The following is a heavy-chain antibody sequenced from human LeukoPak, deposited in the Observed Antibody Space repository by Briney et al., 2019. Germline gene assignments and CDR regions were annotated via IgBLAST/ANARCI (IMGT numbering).Heavy chain of an antibody. CDR3: TRRTYSTYMDV. V-gene: IGHV4-39*01. CDR2: MYSTGGGR. J-gene: IGHJ6*03. Sequence: SETLSLTCTVSGGSMITDTFYWVWIRQPPGKWLEWIANMYSTGGGRKYNRSLTNRVSISVDTSKNQFFLNLNSVTAADTAIYYCTRRTYSTYMDVWGQGTTVTVSS. D-gene: IGHD1-7*01. CDR1: GGSMITDTFY.